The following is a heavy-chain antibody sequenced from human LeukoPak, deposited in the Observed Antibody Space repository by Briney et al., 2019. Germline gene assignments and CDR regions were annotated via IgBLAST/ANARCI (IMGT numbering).Heavy chain of an antibody. D-gene: IGHD6-13*01. Sequence: ASVKVSCKASGYTFTDYYMHWVRQAPGQGLECMGWTNPNSGDTNYVQKFQGRVTMTRDTSISTAYMELGRLRSDDTAVYYCARGGPGIAAAGSLYYFAYWGQGTLATVSS. J-gene: IGHJ4*02. CDR1: GYTFTDYY. V-gene: IGHV1-2*02. CDR2: TNPNSGDT. CDR3: ARGGPGIAAAGSLYYFAY.